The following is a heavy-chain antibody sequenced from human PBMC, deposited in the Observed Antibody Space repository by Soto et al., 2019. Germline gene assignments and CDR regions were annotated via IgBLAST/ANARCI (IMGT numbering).Heavy chain of an antibody. CDR2: VYYTGTT. J-gene: IGHJ4*02. CDR1: GGSISSYF. CDR3: ARDLAAVPRAFDY. D-gene: IGHD6-13*01. V-gene: IGHV4-59*01. Sequence: SQTLSLTCTVSGGSISSYFYIWVRQPPGKGLEWIGSVYYTGTTDYNPSLKSRVTISVDTSKTQFSLNLRSVTAADTAVYYCARDLAAVPRAFDYWGRGTLVTVSS.